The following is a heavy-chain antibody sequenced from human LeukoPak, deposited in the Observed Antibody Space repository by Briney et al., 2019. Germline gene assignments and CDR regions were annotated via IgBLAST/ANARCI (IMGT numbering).Heavy chain of an antibody. CDR1: GYSISSGYY. Sequence: PSETLSLTCTVSGYSISSGYYWGWIRQPPGKGLEWIGSIYHSGSTYYNPSLKSRVTISVDTSKNQFSLKLSSVTAADTAVYYCARFSRWLPFESWGQGTLVTVSS. D-gene: IGHD5-12*01. CDR2: IYHSGST. CDR3: ARFSRWLPFES. V-gene: IGHV4-38-2*02. J-gene: IGHJ4*02.